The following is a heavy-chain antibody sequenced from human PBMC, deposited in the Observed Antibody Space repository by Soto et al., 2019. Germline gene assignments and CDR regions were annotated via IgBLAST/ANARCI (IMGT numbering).Heavy chain of an antibody. CDR1: GGSFISYI. V-gene: IGHV1-69*02. D-gene: IGHD2-21*01. Sequence: QVQLVQSGAEVRKPGSSVKVSCEASGGSFISYIFTWVRQAPGQGLEWMGRSIPIQGRADYALKFQDRVTITADRYTQTVYMELRSLRPEDTALYYCAKSVVFVDHAYMDGWGKGTTVTVYS. J-gene: IGHJ6*03. CDR3: AKSVVFVDHAYMDG. CDR2: SIPIQGRA.